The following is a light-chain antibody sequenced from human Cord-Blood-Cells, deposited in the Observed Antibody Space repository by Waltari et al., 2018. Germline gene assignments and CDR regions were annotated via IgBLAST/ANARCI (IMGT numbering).Light chain of an antibody. Sequence: QSALTQPASVSGSPGQSITISCTGTSSAVGGSNYVPWYQQHPGKAPKLMLYDVSKRPSGVSNRFSGSKSGNTASLTISGLQAEDEADYYCSSYTSSSTLVFGGGTKLTVL. CDR1: SSAVGGSNY. CDR3: SSYTSSSTLV. V-gene: IGLV2-14*01. CDR2: DVS. J-gene: IGLJ2*01.